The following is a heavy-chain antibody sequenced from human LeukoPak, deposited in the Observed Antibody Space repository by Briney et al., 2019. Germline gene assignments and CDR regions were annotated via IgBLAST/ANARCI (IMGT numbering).Heavy chain of an antibody. CDR1: GFTFSSYE. V-gene: IGHV3-48*03. D-gene: IGHD2/OR15-2a*01. CDR3: ARVLFPYDLDY. J-gene: IGHJ4*02. CDR2: ISSSGSTI. Sequence: GGSLRLSCAASGFTFSSYEMNWVRQAPGKGLEWVSYISSSGSTIYYADSVKGRFTISRDNAKNSLYLQMNSLRAEDTAVYYCARVLFPYDLDYWGQGTLVTVSS.